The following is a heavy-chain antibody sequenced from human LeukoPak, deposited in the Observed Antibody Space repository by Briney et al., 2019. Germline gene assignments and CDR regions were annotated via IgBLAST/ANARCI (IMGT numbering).Heavy chain of an antibody. Sequence: KPSETLSLTCAVYGGSFSGYYWSWIRQPPGKGLEWIGEINHSGSTNYNPSLKSRVTISVDTSKNQFSLKLSSVTAADTAVYYCARLRRWLGSHYYYMDVWGKGTTVTISS. CDR3: ARLRRWLGSHYYYMDV. D-gene: IGHD5-12*01. J-gene: IGHJ6*03. V-gene: IGHV4-34*01. CDR1: GGSFSGYY. CDR2: INHSGST.